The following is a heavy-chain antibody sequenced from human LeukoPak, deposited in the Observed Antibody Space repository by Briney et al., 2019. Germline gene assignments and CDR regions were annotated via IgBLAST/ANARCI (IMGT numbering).Heavy chain of an antibody. Sequence: SETLSLTCTVSGGSISSYYWSWIRQPPGKGLEWIGYIYYSGSTNYNPSLKSRVTVSVDTSKNQFSLKLSSVTAADTAVYYCARDQGDCGGDCCLFDYWGQGTLVTVSS. V-gene: IGHV4-59*12. CDR2: IYYSGST. CDR1: GGSISSYY. CDR3: ARDQGDCGGDCCLFDY. D-gene: IGHD2-21*01. J-gene: IGHJ4*02.